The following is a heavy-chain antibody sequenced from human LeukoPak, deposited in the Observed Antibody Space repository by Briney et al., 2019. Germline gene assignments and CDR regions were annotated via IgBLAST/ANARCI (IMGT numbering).Heavy chain of an antibody. CDR1: GGSISSGGYY. J-gene: IGHJ1*01. CDR2: IYYSGST. CDR3: ARLTLHGGSGSYYIEH. Sequence: TSETLSLTCTVSGGSISSGGYYWSWIRQHPGKGLEWIGYIYYSGSTYYNPSLKSRVTISVDTSKNQFSLKLSSVTAADTAVYYCARLTLHGGSGSYYIEHWGQGTLVTVSS. D-gene: IGHD3-10*01. V-gene: IGHV4-31*03.